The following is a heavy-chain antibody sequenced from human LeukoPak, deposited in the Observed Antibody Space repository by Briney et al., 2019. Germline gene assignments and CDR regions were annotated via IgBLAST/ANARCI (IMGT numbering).Heavy chain of an antibody. Sequence: GRPLRLSCAASGFPFSIYGMHWVRQAPGRGLEWLAVLGDDGINTHYADSVKGRFTISRDNSQNTLYLQMISLRAEDTAVYYCGVVPAATMLRDSWGQGTLVTVSS. CDR2: LGDDGINT. CDR3: GVVPAATMLRDS. D-gene: IGHD2-2*01. CDR1: GFPFSIYG. J-gene: IGHJ4*02. V-gene: IGHV3-33*01.